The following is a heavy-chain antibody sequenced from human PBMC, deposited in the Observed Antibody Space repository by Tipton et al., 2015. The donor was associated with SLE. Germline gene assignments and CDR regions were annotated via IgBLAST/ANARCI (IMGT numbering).Heavy chain of an antibody. Sequence: SLRLSCAASGFTFSSYAMHWVRQAPGKGLEWVSGINWNGGSTGYADSVKGRFTISRDNAKNSLYLQMNSLRAEDTALYYCARSRGGSYPHYYYGMDVWGQGTTVTVSS. D-gene: IGHD1-26*01. J-gene: IGHJ6*02. V-gene: IGHV3-20*04. CDR1: GFTFSSYA. CDR2: INWNGGST. CDR3: ARSRGGSYPHYYYGMDV.